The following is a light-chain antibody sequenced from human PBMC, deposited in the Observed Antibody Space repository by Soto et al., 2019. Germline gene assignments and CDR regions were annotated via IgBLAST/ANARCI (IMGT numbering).Light chain of an antibody. Sequence: QSVLTQPPSASDSLGASVTLTCTLSSGYSNYKVDWYQQRPGKGPRFVMRVGTGGIVGSKGDGIPDRFSVLGSGLNRYLTIKNIQEEDESDYHCGADHGSGSNVVFGGGTKLTVL. J-gene: IGLJ2*01. CDR1: SGYSNYK. V-gene: IGLV9-49*01. CDR3: GADHGSGSNVV. CDR2: VGTGGIVG.